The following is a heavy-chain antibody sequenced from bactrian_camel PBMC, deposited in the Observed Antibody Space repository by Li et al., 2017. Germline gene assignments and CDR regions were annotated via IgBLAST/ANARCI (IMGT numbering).Heavy chain of an antibody. V-gene: IGHV3S53*01. J-gene: IGHJ4*01. CDR1: GYIYARRC. CDR3: AAYCSPDLY. D-gene: IGHD1*01. CDR2: TRSDGST. Sequence: HVQLVESGGGSVQAGGSLRLSCAFSGYIYARRCMGWFRQGPGKEREGVAVTRSDGSTSYADSVKGRFTTFEVNAEKTVYLQMNNLKTEDTAVYYCAAYCSPDLYYGQGTQVTVS.